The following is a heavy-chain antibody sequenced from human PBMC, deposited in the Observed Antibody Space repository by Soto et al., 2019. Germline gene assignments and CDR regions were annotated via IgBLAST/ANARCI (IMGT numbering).Heavy chain of an antibody. V-gene: IGHV1-2*02. CDR1: GYTFTGYY. CDR3: ARGTYYDFWSGYYTHYFDY. J-gene: IGHJ4*02. CDR2: INPNSGGT. D-gene: IGHD3-3*01. Sequence: QVQLVQSGAEVKKPGASAKVSCKASGYTFTGYYMHWVRQAPGQGLEWMGWINPNSGGTNYAQKFQGRVTMTRDTSISTAYMELSRLRSDDTAVYYCARGTYYDFWSGYYTHYFDYWGQGTLVTVSS.